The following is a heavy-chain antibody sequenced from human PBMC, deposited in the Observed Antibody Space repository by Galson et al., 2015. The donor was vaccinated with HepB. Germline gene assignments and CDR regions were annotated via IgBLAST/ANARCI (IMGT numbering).Heavy chain of an antibody. CDR1: GYSFTNYW. CDR3: ARQAYGDYTPIDY. V-gene: IGHV5-51*01. CDR2: VYPGDSNT. D-gene: IGHD4-17*01. J-gene: IGHJ4*02. Sequence: QSGAEVKKPGESLKISCKGSGYSFTNYWIGWVRQMPGKGLEWMRIVYPGDSNTRYSPSFQGQVTISADKSISTAYLQWSSLKASDTATYYCARQAYGDYTPIDYWGQGTLVTVSS.